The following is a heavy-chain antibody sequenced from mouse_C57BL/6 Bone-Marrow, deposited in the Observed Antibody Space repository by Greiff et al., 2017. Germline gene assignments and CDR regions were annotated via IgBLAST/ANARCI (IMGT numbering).Heavy chain of an antibody. D-gene: IGHD2-10*01. CDR2: ISNLAYSI. Sequence: VESGGGLVQPGGSLKLSCAASGFTFSDYGMAWVRQAPRKGPEWVAFISNLAYSIYYADTVTGRFTISRENAKNTLYLEMSSLRSEDTAMYYCARRTYYGTTGLAMDYWGQGTSVTVSS. CDR3: ARRTYYGTTGLAMDY. V-gene: IGHV5-15*04. CDR1: GFTFSDYG. J-gene: IGHJ4*01.